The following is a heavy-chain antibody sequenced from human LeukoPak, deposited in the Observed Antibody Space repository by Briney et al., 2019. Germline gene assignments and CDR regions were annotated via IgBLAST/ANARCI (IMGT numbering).Heavy chain of an antibody. J-gene: IGHJ4*02. CDR1: GGSISSGGYS. D-gene: IGHD5-18*01. V-gene: IGHV4-30-2*01. CDR2: IYHSGST. Sequence: PSETLSLTCAVSGGSISSGGYSWSWIRQPPGKGLEWIGYIYHSGSTYYNPSLKSRVTISVDRSKNQFSLKLSSVTAADTAVYYCARGGYNYPYFDYWGQGTLVTVSS. CDR3: ARGGYNYPYFDY.